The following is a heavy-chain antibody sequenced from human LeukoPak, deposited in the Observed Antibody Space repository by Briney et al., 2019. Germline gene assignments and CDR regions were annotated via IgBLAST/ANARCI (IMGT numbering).Heavy chain of an antibody. V-gene: IGHV1-18*01. D-gene: IGHD3-16*02. J-gene: IGHJ6*02. CDR2: ISAYNGNT. CDR3: ATPAFTFGGVITDYYYGMDV. Sequence: ASVTVSCTASGYTFTSYGISWVRQAPGQGLEWVGWISAYNGNTNYAQKLQGRVTMTTDTSTSTAYMELRSLRSDDTAVYYCATPAFTFGGVITDYYYGMDVWGQGTTVTASS. CDR1: GYTFTSYG.